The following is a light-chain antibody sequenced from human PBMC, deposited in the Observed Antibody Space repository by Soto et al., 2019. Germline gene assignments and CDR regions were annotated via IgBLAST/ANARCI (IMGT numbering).Light chain of an antibody. J-gene: IGKJ1*01. CDR2: KAS. Sequence: DIQMTQSPSTLSAFVGDRVTITCRASQSISSWLAWYQQKPGKAPKLLIYKASNLQSGVPSRFSGRGSGTEFTLTISSLQPDDLGTYYCQQFDSYPWTFGQGTKVEI. CDR1: QSISSW. CDR3: QQFDSYPWT. V-gene: IGKV1-5*03.